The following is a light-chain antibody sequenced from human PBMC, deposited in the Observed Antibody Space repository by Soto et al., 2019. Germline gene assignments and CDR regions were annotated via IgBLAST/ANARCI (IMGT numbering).Light chain of an antibody. V-gene: IGKV3-20*01. CDR3: QQYGGSTRT. CDR2: GAS. Sequence: IVLTQSPGTLSLSPGERATLSCRASQSVTTQLAWYQQKPGQAPRLIIHGASSRATGVPDRITGSGSGTDFTLTNNRLEPEDFAVYYCQQYGGSTRTFGQGTKVEIK. CDR1: QSVTTQ. J-gene: IGKJ1*01.